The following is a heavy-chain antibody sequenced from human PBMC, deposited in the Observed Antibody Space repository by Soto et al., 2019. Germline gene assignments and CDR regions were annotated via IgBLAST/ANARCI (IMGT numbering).Heavy chain of an antibody. CDR2: IYYSGST. Sequence: QLQLQESGPGLVKPSETLSLTCTVSGGSISSSSYYWGWIRQPPGKGLEWIGSIYYSGSTYYNPSLKSRVTISVDTSKNQFSLKLSSVTAADTAVYYCARQPTYYYDSSGYYAYFDYWGQGTLVTVSS. V-gene: IGHV4-39*01. CDR3: ARQPTYYYDSSGYYAYFDY. J-gene: IGHJ4*02. CDR1: GGSISSSSYY. D-gene: IGHD3-22*01.